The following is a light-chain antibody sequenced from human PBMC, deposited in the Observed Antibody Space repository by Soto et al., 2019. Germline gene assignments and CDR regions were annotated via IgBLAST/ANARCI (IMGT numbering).Light chain of an antibody. V-gene: IGKV1-5*01. J-gene: IGKJ1*01. Sequence: DLQMTPSPSTLSASVGGRVTITCRASQSIGSWLAWYQQKPGKAPKLLIYDASSLESGVPSRFSGSGSGTEFTLTITSLQPDDFATYSCQQYNSYPGAFGQGTKVDIK. CDR2: DAS. CDR1: QSIGSW. CDR3: QQYNSYPGA.